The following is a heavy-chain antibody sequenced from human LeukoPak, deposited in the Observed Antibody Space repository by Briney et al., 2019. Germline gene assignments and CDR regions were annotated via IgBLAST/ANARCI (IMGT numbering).Heavy chain of an antibody. J-gene: IGHJ4*02. V-gene: IGHV3-30*04. CDR3: AKNQGSGWYVNRWTPFDY. Sequence: GGSLRLSCAASGFTFSSYAMHWVRQAPGKGLEWVAVISYDGSNKYYADSVKGRFTISRDNSKNTLYLQMNSLRAEDTAVYYCAKNQGSGWYVNRWTPFDYWGQGTLVTVSS. D-gene: IGHD6-19*01. CDR2: ISYDGSNK. CDR1: GFTFSSYA.